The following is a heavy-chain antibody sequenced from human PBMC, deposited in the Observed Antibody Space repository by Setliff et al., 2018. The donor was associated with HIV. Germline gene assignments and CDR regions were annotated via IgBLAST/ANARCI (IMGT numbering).Heavy chain of an antibody. J-gene: IGHJ4*02. Sequence: PGESLKVSCKASGYTFTNFGVTWVRQAPGQGLEWMGYINTYNGNRNFARKLQGRLTMTIDTSASIAYMELRSLSSDDAAVYYCARGSGYYTKVSFDSWGQGTLVTVSS. CDR1: GYTFTNFG. V-gene: IGHV1-18*01. CDR2: INTYNGNR. CDR3: ARGSGYYTKVSFDS. D-gene: IGHD3-3*01.